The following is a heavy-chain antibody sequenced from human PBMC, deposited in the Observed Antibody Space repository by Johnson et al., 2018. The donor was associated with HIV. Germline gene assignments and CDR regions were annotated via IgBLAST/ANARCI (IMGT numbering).Heavy chain of an antibody. J-gene: IGHJ3*02. CDR2: ISYDGSNK. V-gene: IGHV3-30*18. CDR3: AKDKSNAFDI. Sequence: QVHLVESGGGVVQTGRSLRLSCAASGFTFSSYGMHWVRQAPGKGLEWVAVISYDGSNKYYADSVKGRFTISRDNSKNTLYLQMNSLRAEDTAVYYCAKDKSNAFDIWGQGTMVTVSS. CDR1: GFTFSSYG.